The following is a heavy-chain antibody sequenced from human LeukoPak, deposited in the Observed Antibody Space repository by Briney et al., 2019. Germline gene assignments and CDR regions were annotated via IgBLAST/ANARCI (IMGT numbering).Heavy chain of an antibody. CDR2: IWYDGSHK. D-gene: IGHD1-26*01. V-gene: IGHV3-33*06. CDR3: AKSGAGGSYSCFDY. CDR1: GFTFSSYG. Sequence: GRSLTLSCAASGFTFSSYGMHWVRQAPGKGLESVAIIWYDGSHKYYADSVKGRFTISRDNSKNTLFLEMNSLRAEDTAVYYCAKSGAGGSYSCFDYWGQGTLVTVSS. J-gene: IGHJ4*02.